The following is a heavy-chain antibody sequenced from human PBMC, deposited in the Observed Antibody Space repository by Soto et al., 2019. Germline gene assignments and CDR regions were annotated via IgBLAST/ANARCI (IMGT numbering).Heavy chain of an antibody. CDR2: INAGNGNT. J-gene: IGHJ4*02. V-gene: IGHV1-3*01. CDR3: ARAAPSRGGGKDFLDY. D-gene: IGHD3-16*01. CDR1: GYTFTSYA. Sequence: ASVKVSCKASGYTFTSYAMHWVRQAPGQRLEWMGWINAGNGNTKYSQKFQGRVTITRDTSASTAYMELSSLRSEDTAVYYCARAAPSRGGGKDFLDYWGQGTLVTVSS.